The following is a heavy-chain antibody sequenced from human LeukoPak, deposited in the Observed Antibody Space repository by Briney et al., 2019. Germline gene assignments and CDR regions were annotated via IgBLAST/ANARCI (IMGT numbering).Heavy chain of an antibody. Sequence: SETLSLTCTVSGGSISSYYWSWIRQPPGKGLEWIGYIYYSGRTTCNPSLKSRVTISVDTSKNQFSLKLSSVTAAETAVYYCARGFAYGDTGSFDYWGQGTLVTVSS. V-gene: IGHV4-59*01. J-gene: IGHJ4*02. D-gene: IGHD4-17*01. CDR3: ARGFAYGDTGSFDY. CDR1: GGSISSYY. CDR2: IYYSGRT.